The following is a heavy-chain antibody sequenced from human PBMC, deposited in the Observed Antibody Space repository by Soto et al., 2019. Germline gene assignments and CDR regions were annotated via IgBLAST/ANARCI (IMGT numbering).Heavy chain of an antibody. Sequence: VGSLRLSCAASGFTVSSNYMSWVRQAPGKGLEWVSVIYSGGSTYYADSVKGRFTISRDNSKNTLYLQMNSLRAEDTAVYYCARAEVYDYVWGSYRPGAFDIWGQGTMVTVSS. D-gene: IGHD3-16*02. J-gene: IGHJ3*02. CDR3: ARAEVYDYVWGSYRPGAFDI. V-gene: IGHV3-53*01. CDR2: IYSGGST. CDR1: GFTVSSNY.